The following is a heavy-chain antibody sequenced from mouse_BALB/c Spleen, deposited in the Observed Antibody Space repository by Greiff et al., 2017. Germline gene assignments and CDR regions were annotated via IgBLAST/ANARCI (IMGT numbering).Heavy chain of an antibody. Sequence: EVKLMESGGGLVQPGGSMKLSCVASGFTFSNYWMNWVRQSPEKGLEWVAEIRLKSNNYATHYAESVKGRFTISRDDSKSSVYLQMNNLRAEDTGIYYCTRGGYAWGQGTSVTVSS. J-gene: IGHJ4*01. D-gene: IGHD2-2*01. CDR3: TRGGYA. CDR2: IRLKSNNYAT. CDR1: GFTFSNYW. V-gene: IGHV6-6*02.